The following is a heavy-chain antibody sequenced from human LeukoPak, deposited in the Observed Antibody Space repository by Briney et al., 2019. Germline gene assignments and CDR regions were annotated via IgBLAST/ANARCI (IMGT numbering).Heavy chain of an antibody. D-gene: IGHD2-15*01. CDR3: ARDAAFSAFNM. J-gene: IGHJ3*02. Sequence: PGGSLRLSCAASGFTFSSYWMSWVRQAPGKGLEWVANIKQDGSEKYYVGSVKGRFTISRDNAKNSLYLQMNSLRDEDTAVYYCARDAAFSAFNMWGQGTMVTVSS. CDR1: GFTFSSYW. V-gene: IGHV3-7*01. CDR2: IKQDGSEK.